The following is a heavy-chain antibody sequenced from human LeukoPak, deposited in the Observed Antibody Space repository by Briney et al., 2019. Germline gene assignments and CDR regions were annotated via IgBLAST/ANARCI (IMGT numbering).Heavy chain of an antibody. Sequence: SVKVSCKASGGTFSSYAISWVRQAPGQGLEWMGGIIPIFGTANYAQKFQGRVTITADKSTSTAYMELSSLRSEDTAVYYCASSGRGAARPYDYWGQGTLVTVSS. J-gene: IGHJ4*02. V-gene: IGHV1-69*06. CDR2: IIPIFGTA. CDR3: ASSGRGAARPYDY. D-gene: IGHD6-6*01. CDR1: GGTFSSYA.